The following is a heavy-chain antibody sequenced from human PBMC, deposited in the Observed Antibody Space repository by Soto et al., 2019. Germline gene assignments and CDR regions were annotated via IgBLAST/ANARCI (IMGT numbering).Heavy chain of an antibody. CDR3: AIDFWSGYRMDV. CDR1: GYTFTSYD. D-gene: IGHD3-3*01. J-gene: IGHJ6*04. CDR2: MNPNSGNT. V-gene: IGHV1-8*01. Sequence: ASVKVSFKASGYTFTSYDINWVRQATGQGLEWMGWMNPNSGNTGYAQKFQGRVTMTRNTSISTAYMELSSLRSEDTAVYYCAIDFWSGYRMDVWGKGTTVTVSS.